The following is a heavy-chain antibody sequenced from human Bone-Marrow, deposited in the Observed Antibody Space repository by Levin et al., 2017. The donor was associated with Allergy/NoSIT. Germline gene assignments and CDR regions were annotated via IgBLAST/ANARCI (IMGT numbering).Heavy chain of an antibody. CDR3: ARGGSSRPDY. CDR2: ISSSSSTI. CDR1: GFTFSTYG. V-gene: IGHV3-48*01. D-gene: IGHD6-13*01. J-gene: IGHJ4*02. Sequence: HPGGSLRLSCAASGFTFSTYGMDWVRQAPGKGLEWVSYISSSSSTINYADSVKGRFTISRDNAKNSLYLQMNSLRAEDTAVYYCARGGSSRPDYWGQGTLVTVSS.